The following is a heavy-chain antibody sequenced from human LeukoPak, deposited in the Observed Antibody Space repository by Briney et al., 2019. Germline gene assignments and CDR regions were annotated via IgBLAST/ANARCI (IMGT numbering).Heavy chain of an antibody. J-gene: IGHJ4*02. CDR2: INLDGSEK. CDR3: VGDRGYSTFDY. Sequence: PGVSLRLSCEASGFVLRHSWMIGVRQAPGKGREGVANINLDGSEKNYLDSLTDRLTNSRGNAKDSLSLQMNGLRAGDTAVYFCVGDRGYSTFDYWGQGTLVTVSS. V-gene: IGHV3-7*03. CDR1: GFVLRHSW. D-gene: IGHD3-22*01.